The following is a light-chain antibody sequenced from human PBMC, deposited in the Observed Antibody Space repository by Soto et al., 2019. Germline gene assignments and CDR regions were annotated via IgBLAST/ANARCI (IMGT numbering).Light chain of an antibody. Sequence: DIQMTQSPSSLSASVGDRVTITCQASQDIRNYLNWYQQKPGKAPKLLIYDASNLETGVPSRFSGSGFGTDFTVTITSLQPEDIATYYCQQYDNLPSITFGQGTRLEIK. J-gene: IGKJ5*01. CDR3: QQYDNLPSIT. V-gene: IGKV1-33*01. CDR2: DAS. CDR1: QDIRNY.